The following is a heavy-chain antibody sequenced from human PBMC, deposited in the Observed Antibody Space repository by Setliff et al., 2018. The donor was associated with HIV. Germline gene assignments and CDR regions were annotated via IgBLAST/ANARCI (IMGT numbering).Heavy chain of an antibody. CDR2: ISWDGGSA. CDR1: GFTFDGYA. Sequence: GGSLRLSCAASGFTFDGYAMHWVRQAPGKGLEWVSLISWDGGSAYYADSVKGRVTISRDNSKNSLYLEMRSLRLEDTALYSCAKSTGSVLGTYYFDYWGQGTMVTVSS. J-gene: IGHJ4*02. V-gene: IGHV3-43D*04. CDR3: AKSTGSVLGTYYFDY. D-gene: IGHD3-16*01.